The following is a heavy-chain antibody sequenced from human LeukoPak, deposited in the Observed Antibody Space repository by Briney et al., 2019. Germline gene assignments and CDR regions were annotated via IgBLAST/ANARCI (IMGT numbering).Heavy chain of an antibody. V-gene: IGHV4-4*07. CDR1: VYPFSGYY. D-gene: IGHD6-19*01. Sequence: SETLSLTCTVSVYPFSGYYCRWVPQPAGKGVERLWRIYTSGSTNYNPSLKSRLTISQDTHNNQLSMKLSSVTAAETAVYDCERVSSAGIWDYWGQGTLVTVSS. CDR3: ERVSSAGIWDY. J-gene: IGHJ4*02. CDR2: IYTSGST.